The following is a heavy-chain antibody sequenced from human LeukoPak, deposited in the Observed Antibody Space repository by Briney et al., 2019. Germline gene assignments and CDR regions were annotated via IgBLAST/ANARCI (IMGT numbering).Heavy chain of an antibody. CDR2: IIPIFGTA. J-gene: IGHJ4*02. Sequence: SVKVSCKASGGTFSSYAISWVRQAPGQGLEWMGRIIPIFGTANYAQKFQGRVTITTDESTSTAYMELSSLRSEDTAVYYCASAIFGVVISQLDYWAREPWSPSPQ. CDR1: GGTFSSYA. CDR3: ASAIFGVVISQLDY. D-gene: IGHD3-3*01. V-gene: IGHV1-69*05.